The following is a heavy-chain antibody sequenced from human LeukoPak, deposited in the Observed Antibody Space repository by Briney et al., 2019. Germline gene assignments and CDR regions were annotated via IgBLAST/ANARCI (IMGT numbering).Heavy chain of an antibody. V-gene: IGHV3-23*01. CDR1: GFTFSTYS. J-gene: IGHJ4*02. CDR2: IYPSGDST. CDR3: AKDVVPESVWDLDY. D-gene: IGHD5/OR15-5a*01. Sequence: GGSLRLSCAASGFTFSTYSMTWVRQGPGKGLEWVSSIYPSGDSTFYADSVKGRFTISRDNSKNTLYLQMSSLRTEDTAIYYCAKDVVPESVWDLDYWGQGTLVTVSS.